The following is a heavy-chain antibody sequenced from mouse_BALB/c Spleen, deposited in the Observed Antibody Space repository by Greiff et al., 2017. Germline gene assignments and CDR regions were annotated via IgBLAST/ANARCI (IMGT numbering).Heavy chain of an antibody. V-gene: IGHV1-18*01. J-gene: IGHJ2*01. CDR1: GYTFTDYN. Sequence: EVQLQQSGPELVKPGASVKIPCKASGYTFTDYNMDWVKQSHGKSLEWIGDINPNNGGTIYNQKFKGKATLTVDKSSSTAYMELRSLTSEDTAVYYCARRGIYYGNYGNYFDYWGQGTTLTVSS. CDR2: INPNNGGT. D-gene: IGHD2-1*01. CDR3: ARRGIYYGNYGNYFDY.